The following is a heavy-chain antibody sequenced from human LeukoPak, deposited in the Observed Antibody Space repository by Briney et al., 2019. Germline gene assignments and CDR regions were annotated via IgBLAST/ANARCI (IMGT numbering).Heavy chain of an antibody. CDR2: INPNSGGT. V-gene: IGHV1-2*02. CDR3: ARELVVPAAIHYYYGMDV. D-gene: IGHD2-2*01. CDR1: GYTFTSYD. Sequence: ASVKVSCKASGYTFTSYDINWVRQATGQGLEWMGWINPNSGGTNYAQKFQGRVTMTRDTSISTAYMELSRLRSDDTAVYYCARELVVPAAIHYYYGMDVWGQGTTVTVSS. J-gene: IGHJ6*02.